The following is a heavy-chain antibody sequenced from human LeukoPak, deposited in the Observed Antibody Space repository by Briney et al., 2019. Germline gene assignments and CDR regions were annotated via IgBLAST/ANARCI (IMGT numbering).Heavy chain of an antibody. V-gene: IGHV4-59*08. Sequence: KSSETLSLTCTVSGGSISNYYWSWIRQPPGKELEWIGYISDSGSINDNPSLKSRVTISVDEYKNRFALKLSSVTAADTAVYYCARLSWPGRGSRFDPWGQGTLVSDSS. J-gene: IGHJ5*02. CDR2: ISDSGSI. D-gene: IGHD3-16*01. CDR1: GGSISNYY. CDR3: ARLSWPGRGSRFDP.